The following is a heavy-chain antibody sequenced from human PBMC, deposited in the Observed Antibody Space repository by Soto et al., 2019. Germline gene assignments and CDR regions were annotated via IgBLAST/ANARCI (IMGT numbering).Heavy chain of an antibody. J-gene: IGHJ4*02. V-gene: IGHV1-46*01. CDR2: INPSGGST. D-gene: IGHD5-12*01. CDR3: ARGPSGYDSPH. Sequence: GSGKGSFKACGYPFTSYYMHWVRQAPGQGLEWMGIINPSGGSTSYAHKFQGRVTMTRDTSTSTVYMELSSLRSEDTAVYYCARGPSGYDSPHWGQGTMVTVSS. CDR1: GYPFTSYY.